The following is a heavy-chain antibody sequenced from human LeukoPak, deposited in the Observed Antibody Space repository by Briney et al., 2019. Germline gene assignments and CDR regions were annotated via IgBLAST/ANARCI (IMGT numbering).Heavy chain of an antibody. Sequence: GGSLRLSCAASGFTFSSYAMHWVRQAPGKGLEWVAVISYDGSNKYYADYADSVKGRFTISIDNSKNTLYLQMNSLRAEDTAVYYCAKDTASSWWYFDLWGRGTLVTVSS. CDR3: AKDTASSWWYFDL. J-gene: IGHJ2*01. D-gene: IGHD5-18*01. V-gene: IGHV3-30*04. CDR1: GFTFSSYA. CDR2: ISYDGSNK.